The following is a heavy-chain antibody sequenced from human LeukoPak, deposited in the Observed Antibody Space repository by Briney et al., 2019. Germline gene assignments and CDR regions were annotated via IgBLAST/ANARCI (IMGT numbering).Heavy chain of an antibody. J-gene: IGHJ5*02. D-gene: IGHD4-17*01. V-gene: IGHV3-33*01. Sequence: PGGSLRLSCAASGFTFSSYDMHWVRQAPGKGLEWVAAIWCDGSNKYYADSVKGRFTISRDNFKNMVYLQMNSLRAEDTAVYYCARDSDDDYGDPNWFDPWGQGALVTVSS. CDR2: IWCDGSNK. CDR1: GFTFSSYD. CDR3: ARDSDDDYGDPNWFDP.